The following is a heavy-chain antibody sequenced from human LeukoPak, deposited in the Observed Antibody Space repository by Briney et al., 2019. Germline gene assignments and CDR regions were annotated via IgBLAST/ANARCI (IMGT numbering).Heavy chain of an antibody. D-gene: IGHD1-26*01. CDR3: ARDGAGNYDY. V-gene: IGHV3-66*01. J-gene: IGHJ4*02. Sequence: PRGCLRLSCAASGFSASDNYISWGRQAPGRGLEWISIIYADGTTHYADSVKGRFTISRDKSRNTFYLQMNSLRGEDTAVYYCARDGAGNYDYWGQGTLVTVSS. CDR2: IYADGTT. CDR1: GFSASDNY.